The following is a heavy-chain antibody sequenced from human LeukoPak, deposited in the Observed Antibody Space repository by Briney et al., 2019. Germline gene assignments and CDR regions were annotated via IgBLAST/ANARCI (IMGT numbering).Heavy chain of an antibody. CDR3: ARGTTYSYYYGMDV. V-gene: IGHV3-33*01. J-gene: IGHJ6*02. D-gene: IGHD1-14*01. CDR2: IWYDGSNK. CDR1: GFTFSSYG. Sequence: GGSLRLSCAASGFTFSSYGMHWVRQAPGKGLEWVAVIWYDGSNKYYADSVKGRFTISRDNSKNTLYLQMNSLRAEDTAVYYCARGTTYSYYYGMDVWGQGTTVTVSS.